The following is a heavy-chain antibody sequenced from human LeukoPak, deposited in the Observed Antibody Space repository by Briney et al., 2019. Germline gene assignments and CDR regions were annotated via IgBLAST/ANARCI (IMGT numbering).Heavy chain of an antibody. CDR2: IYYSGST. CDR1: GGSISSYY. D-gene: IGHD3-10*02. V-gene: IGHV4-59*01. Sequence: SETLSLTCTVSGGSISSYYWSWIRQPPGKGLEWIGYIYYSGSTNYNPSLKSRVTISGDTSKNQFSLKLSSVTAADTAVYHCARDLMLASYYYGLDVWGQGTTVTVSS. J-gene: IGHJ6*02. CDR3: ARDLMLASYYYGLDV.